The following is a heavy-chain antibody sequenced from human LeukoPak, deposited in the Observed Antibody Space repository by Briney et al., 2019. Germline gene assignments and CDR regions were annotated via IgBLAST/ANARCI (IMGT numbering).Heavy chain of an antibody. D-gene: IGHD2-8*01. Sequence: SETLSLTCTVPGGSISSYYWTWIRQPPGKGLEWIGYIYYSGSTSYNPSLMSRVTFSIDTSRNQFSLRLTSVTAADTAVYCCSRENGAFSPFGYWGQGTLVTVLS. V-gene: IGHV4-59*01. CDR1: GGSISSYY. CDR3: SRENGAFSPFGY. J-gene: IGHJ4*02. CDR2: IYYSGST.